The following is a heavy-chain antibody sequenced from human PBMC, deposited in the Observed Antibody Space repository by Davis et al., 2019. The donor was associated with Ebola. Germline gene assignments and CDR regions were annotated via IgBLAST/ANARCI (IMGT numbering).Heavy chain of an antibody. CDR2: IRHNGGVK. Sequence: GGSLRLSCTASGFTFSSYGLHWVRQAPGKWLEWMTFIRHNGGVKSYADSVKGRFTISRDNSKNTLYLQMNSLRAEDTAVYYCAGSLLWFGELWSWGQGTLVTVSS. V-gene: IGHV3-30*02. D-gene: IGHD3-10*01. J-gene: IGHJ5*02. CDR1: GFTFSSYG. CDR3: AGSLLWFGELWS.